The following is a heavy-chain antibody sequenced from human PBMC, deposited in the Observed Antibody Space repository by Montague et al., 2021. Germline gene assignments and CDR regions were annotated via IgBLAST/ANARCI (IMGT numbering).Heavy chain of an antibody. CDR2: MFYGGAT. V-gene: IGHV4-59*08. CDR3: AKQDYFVSGTSYKGFDP. CDR1: SGSIFHAH. Sequence: SETLSLTCTVSSGSIFHAHWSWVRQPPGKGLEWPGSMFYGGATSNNPSLKSRVTMSIDTSTNRFSLKLSFVTAADTAVYYCAKQDYFVSGTSYKGFDPWGQGILVTVSS. D-gene: IGHD3-10*01. J-gene: IGHJ5*02.